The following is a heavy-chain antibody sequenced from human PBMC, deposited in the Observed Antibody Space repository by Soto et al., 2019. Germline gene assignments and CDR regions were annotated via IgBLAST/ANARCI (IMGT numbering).Heavy chain of an antibody. J-gene: IGHJ4*02. Sequence: EVQLVESGGGLVQTGGSLRLSCAASGFTFSAYWMSWVRQAPGKGLEWVANIKQAGSEKYYVDSVNGRFIISRDDAKNSLFLQVNSLRVEDTAVYYCAIEKRANGYFDYWGQGTLVTVSS. CDR2: IKQAGSEK. V-gene: IGHV3-7*01. CDR1: GFTFSAYW. CDR3: AIEKRANGYFDY. D-gene: IGHD6-25*01.